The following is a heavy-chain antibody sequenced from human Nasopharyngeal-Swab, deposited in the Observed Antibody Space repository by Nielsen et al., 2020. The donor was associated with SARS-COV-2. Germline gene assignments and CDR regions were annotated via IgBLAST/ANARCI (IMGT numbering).Heavy chain of an antibody. CDR3: ARVGGSSSQQAELGYYYGMDV. V-gene: IGHV4-59*01. CDR2: IYYSGST. J-gene: IGHJ6*02. Sequence: SETLSLTCTVSGGSISSYYWSWIRQPPGKGLGWIGYIYYSGSTNYNTSLKSRVTISVDTSKNQFSLKLSSVTAADTAVYYCARVGGSSSQQAELGYYYGMDVWGQGTTVTVSS. CDR1: GGSISSYY. D-gene: IGHD6-13*01.